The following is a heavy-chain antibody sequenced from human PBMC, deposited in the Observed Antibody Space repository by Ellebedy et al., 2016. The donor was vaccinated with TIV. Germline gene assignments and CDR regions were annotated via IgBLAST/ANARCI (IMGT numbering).Heavy chain of an antibody. CDR3: TKGWSARWLQFGNY. CDR2: LSSDGTQI. Sequence: SLKISCVASGFSFNDHGMHCVRQAPATGLECLAVLSSDGTQIHRRDSVKGRFTVSRDNSRSMLYLQMNSLRAEDTAVYYCTKGWSARWLQFGNYWGQGTLVTVSS. V-gene: IGHV3-30*18. J-gene: IGHJ4*02. D-gene: IGHD5-24*01. CDR1: GFSFNDHG.